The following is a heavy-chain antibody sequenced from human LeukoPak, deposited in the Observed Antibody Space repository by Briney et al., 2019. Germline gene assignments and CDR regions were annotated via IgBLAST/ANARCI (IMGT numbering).Heavy chain of an antibody. CDR3: ARTFVSGDGYKVGYFDY. CDR2: IYSGGST. J-gene: IGHJ4*02. CDR1: GLTVSSNY. D-gene: IGHD5-24*01. Sequence: PGGSLRLSCAASGLTVSSNYMSWVRQAPGKGLEWVSLIYSGGSTYYADSVKGRFTISRDNSKSTLYLQMNSLSAEDTAVYYCARTFVSGDGYKVGYFDYWGQGTLVTVSS. V-gene: IGHV3-53*01.